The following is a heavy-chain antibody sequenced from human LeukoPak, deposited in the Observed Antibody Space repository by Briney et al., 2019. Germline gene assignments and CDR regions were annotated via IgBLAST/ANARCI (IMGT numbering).Heavy chain of an antibody. Sequence: GASVKVSCKASGGTFSSYAISWVRQAPGQGLEWMGRIIPIFGTANYAQKFQGGVTITADKSTSTAYMELSSLRSEDTAVYYCARELGITMIVVVSPGYFDYWGQGTLVTVSS. V-gene: IGHV1-69*06. CDR3: ARELGITMIVVVSPGYFDY. CDR1: GGTFSSYA. CDR2: IIPIFGTA. D-gene: IGHD3-22*01. J-gene: IGHJ4*02.